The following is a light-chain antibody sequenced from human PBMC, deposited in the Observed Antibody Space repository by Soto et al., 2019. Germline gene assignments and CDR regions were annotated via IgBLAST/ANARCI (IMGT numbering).Light chain of an antibody. CDR2: DAS. J-gene: IGKJ1*01. CDR1: QSVSSY. Sequence: EIVLTQSPATLSLSPGERATLSCRASQSVSSYLAWYQQKPGQAPRLLIYDASNRATGIPVRFSGSGSGTDFTLTISSLQSEDFAVYYCQQYNNWPRTFGQGTKVDI. V-gene: IGKV3-11*01. CDR3: QQYNNWPRT.